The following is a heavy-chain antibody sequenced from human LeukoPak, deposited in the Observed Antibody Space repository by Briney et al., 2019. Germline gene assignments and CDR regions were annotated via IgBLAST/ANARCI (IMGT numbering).Heavy chain of an antibody. CDR3: AKDPASSGLNWFDP. CDR1: GFTFSDYY. CDR2: ISGSGGST. V-gene: IGHV3-23*01. D-gene: IGHD6-19*01. Sequence: GGSLRLSCAASGFTFSDYYMSWVRQAPGKGLEWVSAISGSGGSTYYADSVKGRFTISRDNSKNTLYLQMNSLRAEDTAVYYCAKDPASSGLNWFDPWGQGTLVTVSS. J-gene: IGHJ5*02.